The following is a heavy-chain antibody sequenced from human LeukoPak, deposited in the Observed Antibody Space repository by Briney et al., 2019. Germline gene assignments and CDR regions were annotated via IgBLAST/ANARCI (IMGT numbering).Heavy chain of an antibody. Sequence: GGSLRLSCVASGFNCDDYGMTWVRQAPGKGLEWVSGINWNGGSTAYADSVKGRFTISRDNAKNSLYLQMSSLRVEDTAVYYCAKVANYYYGSESYYFFEHWGQGTPVTASS. CDR1: GFNCDDYG. V-gene: IGHV3-20*04. J-gene: IGHJ4*02. CDR3: AKVANYYYGSESYYFFEH. D-gene: IGHD3-10*01. CDR2: INWNGGST.